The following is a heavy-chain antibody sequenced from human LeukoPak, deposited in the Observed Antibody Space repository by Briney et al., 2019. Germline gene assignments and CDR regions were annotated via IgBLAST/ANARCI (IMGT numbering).Heavy chain of an antibody. CDR3: TTTAMVTFDAFDI. J-gene: IGHJ3*02. D-gene: IGHD5-18*01. Sequence: PGGSLRLSCAASGFTFSNAWMSWVRQAPGKGLEWVGRIKSKTDGRTTDYAAPVKGRFTISRDDSKNTLYLQMNSLKTEDTAVYYCTTTAMVTFDAFDIWGQGTMVTVSS. CDR2: IKSKTDGRTT. CDR1: GFTFSNAW. V-gene: IGHV3-15*01.